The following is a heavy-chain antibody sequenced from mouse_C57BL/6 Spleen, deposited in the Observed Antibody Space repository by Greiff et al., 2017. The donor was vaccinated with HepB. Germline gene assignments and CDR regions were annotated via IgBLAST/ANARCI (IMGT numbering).Heavy chain of an antibody. D-gene: IGHD1-1*01. CDR3: ARSRYYGSSSYFDY. Sequence: QVQLQQPGAELVKPGASVKLSCKASGYTFTSYWMQWVKQRPGQGLEWIGEIDPSDSYTNYNQKFKGKATLTVDTSSSTAYMQLSSLTSEDSAVYYCARSRYYGSSSYFDYWGQGTTLTVSS. CDR2: IDPSDSYT. V-gene: IGHV1-50*01. CDR1: GYTFTSYW. J-gene: IGHJ2*01.